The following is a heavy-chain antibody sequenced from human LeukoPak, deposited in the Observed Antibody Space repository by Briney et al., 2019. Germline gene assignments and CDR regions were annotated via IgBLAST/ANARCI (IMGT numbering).Heavy chain of an antibody. D-gene: IGHD4-17*01. CDR1: GDSVSSNSAA. CDR2: TYYRSKWYN. V-gene: IGHV6-1*01. CDR3: ARDSWGDYAWVGAFDI. Sequence: SQTLSLTCAISGDSVSSNSAAWNWIRQSPSRGLEWLGRTYYRSKWYNDYAVSVKSRITINPDTSKNQFSLQLNSVTPEDTAGYYCARDSWGDYAWVGAFDIWAKGQWSPSLQ. J-gene: IGHJ3*02.